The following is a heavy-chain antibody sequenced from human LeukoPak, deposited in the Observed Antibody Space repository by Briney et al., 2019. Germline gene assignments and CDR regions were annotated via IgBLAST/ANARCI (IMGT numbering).Heavy chain of an antibody. Sequence: ASVKVSCKASGGTFSSYAISWVRQAPGQGLEWMGGIIPIFGTANYARKFQGRVTITADESTSTAYMELSSLRSEDTAVYYCARDITGTTGGWFDPWGQGTLVTVSS. V-gene: IGHV1-69*13. CDR2: IIPIFGTA. CDR3: ARDITGTTGGWFDP. CDR1: GGTFSSYA. D-gene: IGHD1-7*01. J-gene: IGHJ5*02.